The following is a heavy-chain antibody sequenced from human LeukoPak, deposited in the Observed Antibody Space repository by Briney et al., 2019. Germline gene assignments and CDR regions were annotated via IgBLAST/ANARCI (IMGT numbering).Heavy chain of an antibody. D-gene: IGHD3-16*01. CDR1: GFTFSNYG. V-gene: IGHV3-21*01. Sequence: GALRLSCAASGFTFSNYGMNWVRQAPGKGLEWVSSISSSSSYIYYADSVKGRFTISRDNAKNSLYLQMNSLRAEDTAVYYCARYVLGYFDYWGQGTLVTVSS. J-gene: IGHJ4*02. CDR3: ARYVLGYFDY. CDR2: ISSSSSYI.